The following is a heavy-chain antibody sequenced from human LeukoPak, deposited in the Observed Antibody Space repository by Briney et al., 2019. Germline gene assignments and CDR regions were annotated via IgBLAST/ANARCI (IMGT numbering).Heavy chain of an antibody. D-gene: IGHD5-24*01. V-gene: IGHV4-34*01. CDR2: IYHSGST. J-gene: IGHJ4*02. Sequence: PSETLSLTCAVYGGYLSGYYWSWIRQPPGKGLEWIGEIYHSGSTNPNPSLKSRVTISVQTSKNQFSLKLSSVTAADTAVYYCARGTSYKNPSDYWGQGTLVTVSS. CDR3: ARGTSYKNPSDY. CDR1: GGYLSGYY.